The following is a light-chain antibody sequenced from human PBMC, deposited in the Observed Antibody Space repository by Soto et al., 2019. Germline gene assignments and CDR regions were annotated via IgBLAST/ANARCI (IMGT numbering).Light chain of an antibody. J-gene: IGKJ4*01. CDR3: QQYSDSPLT. CDR1: QTVRTNY. Sequence: EIVLTQSPGTLSLSPGERATLSCRASQTVRTNYLAWFQHKPGQAPRLLIYGASSRATGIPDRFSGSGSGTDFTHTINILEPEDLAVYFCQQYSDSPLTFGGGTKVEIK. V-gene: IGKV3-20*01. CDR2: GAS.